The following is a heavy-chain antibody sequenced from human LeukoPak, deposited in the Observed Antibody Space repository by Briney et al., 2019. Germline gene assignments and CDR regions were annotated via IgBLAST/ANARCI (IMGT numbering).Heavy chain of an antibody. CDR2: IYGSGYT. D-gene: IGHD6-19*01. CDR1: GGSISGWY. Sequence: PSETLSLTCTVSGGSISGWYWSWIRQPPGKGLEWIGYIYGSGYTNYNPSLKSRVTMSIDTSKNHFSLKLTSVTAADTATYYCARETSLAGFASGLGFNYWSQGILVTVSS. CDR3: ARETSLAGFASGLGFNY. J-gene: IGHJ4*02. V-gene: IGHV4-59*01.